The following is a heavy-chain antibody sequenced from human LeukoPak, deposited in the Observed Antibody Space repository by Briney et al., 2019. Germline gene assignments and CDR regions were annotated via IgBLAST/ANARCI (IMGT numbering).Heavy chain of an antibody. D-gene: IGHD4-17*01. V-gene: IGHV4-59*01. CDR3: ARGIMTTVPTFDY. Sequence: TPSETLSLTCTVSGGSINGYYWSWIRQPPGKGLEWIGYVYYSASTNYNPSLKRRVTISVDPSKKQFSLRLSSVTAAETAVYYCARGIMTTVPTFDYWGQGTLVTVSS. CDR1: GGSINGYY. CDR2: VYYSAST. J-gene: IGHJ4*02.